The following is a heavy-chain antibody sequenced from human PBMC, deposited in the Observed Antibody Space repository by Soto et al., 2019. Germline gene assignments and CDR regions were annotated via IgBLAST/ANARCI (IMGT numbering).Heavy chain of an antibody. CDR2: IYYSGST. J-gene: IGHJ4*02. Sequence: SETLSLTCTVSGGSVSSGSYYWSWIRQPPGKGLEWIGYIYYSGSTNYNPSLKSRVTISVDTSKNQFSLKLSSVTAADTAVYYCARVKRWELLYYFDYWGQGTLVTVSS. CDR1: GGSVSSGSYY. CDR3: ARVKRWELLYYFDY. V-gene: IGHV4-61*01. D-gene: IGHD1-26*01.